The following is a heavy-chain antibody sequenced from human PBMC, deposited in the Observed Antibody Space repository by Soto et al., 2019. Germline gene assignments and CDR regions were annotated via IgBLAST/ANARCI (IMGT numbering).Heavy chain of an antibody. CDR3: ARVPTQVTQEYFFDY. Sequence: SETLSLTCSVSGGSISTSGYYWSWIRQHPGKGLEWIGYIDSSGSAYYNPSLESRVTISMDSSKNQFSLKLTSVTAADTAVYYCARVPTQVTQEYFFDYWGQGTQVTVSS. D-gene: IGHD2-21*02. CDR1: GGSISTSGYY. J-gene: IGHJ4*02. CDR2: IDSSGSA. V-gene: IGHV4-31*03.